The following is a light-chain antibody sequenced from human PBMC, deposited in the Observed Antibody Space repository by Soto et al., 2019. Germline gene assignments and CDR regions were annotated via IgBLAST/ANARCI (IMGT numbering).Light chain of an antibody. J-gene: IGKJ1*01. CDR1: QSISNY. Sequence: DIQMTQSPSSLSASVGDRVTITCRASQSISNYLNWYQQKPGKATNLLIYAASSLHSGVPSRCSGSGAVTDFTLTISSLQPEDFATYFCQRSYITPGTFGQGTKVEIK. CDR3: QRSYITPGT. CDR2: AAS. V-gene: IGKV1-39*01.